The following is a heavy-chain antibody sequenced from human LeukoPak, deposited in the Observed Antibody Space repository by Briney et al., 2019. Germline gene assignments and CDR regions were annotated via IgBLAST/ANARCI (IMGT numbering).Heavy chain of an antibody. Sequence: GGSLRLSCAASGFTFSSYSMHWVRQAAGKGLEWVAVISYDGREKHYADSVKGRFTISRDNSKNTLYLQMNSLRVEDTTLYYCARDSGRWLDPWGQGTLVTVSS. CDR2: ISYDGREK. CDR1: GFTFSSYS. J-gene: IGHJ5*02. CDR3: ARDSGRWLDP. V-gene: IGHV3-30*04. D-gene: IGHD3-10*01.